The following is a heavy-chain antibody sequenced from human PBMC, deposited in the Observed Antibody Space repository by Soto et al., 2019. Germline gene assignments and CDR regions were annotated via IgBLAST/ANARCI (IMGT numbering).Heavy chain of an antibody. CDR3: TRATWYSEY. CDR2: IYYSGST. Sequence: SETLSLTCTVSGDSISSRDYYWSWIRQPPGRGLEWIGYIYYSGSTYYNPSLKSRVTISLDTSKNQISLKLSSVTAADTAVYYCTRATWYSEYWGQGTLVTVSS. V-gene: IGHV4-30-4*02. CDR1: GDSISSRDYY. D-gene: IGHD2-21*02. J-gene: IGHJ4*02.